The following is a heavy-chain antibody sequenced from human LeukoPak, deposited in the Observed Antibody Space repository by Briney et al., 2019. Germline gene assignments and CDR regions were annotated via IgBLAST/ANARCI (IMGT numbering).Heavy chain of an antibody. J-gene: IGHJ5*02. V-gene: IGHV3-7*01. CDR3: ARDPGVNYYDSSGYSFP. CDR2: IKQDGSEK. Sequence: GGSLRLSCAASGFTYSSYWMSWVRQAPGKGLEWVANIKQDGSEKYYVDSVKGRFTISRDNAKNSLYLQMNSLRAEDTAVYYCARDPGVNYYDSSGYSFPWGQGTLVTVSS. D-gene: IGHD3-22*01. CDR1: GFTYSSYW.